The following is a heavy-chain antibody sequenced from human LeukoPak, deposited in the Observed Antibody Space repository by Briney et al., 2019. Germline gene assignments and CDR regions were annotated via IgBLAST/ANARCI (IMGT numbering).Heavy chain of an antibody. Sequence: SQTLSLTCAISGDSVSSNSAAWNWIRQSPSRGLEWLGRTYYRSKWYNDYAVSVKSRITINPDTSKNQFSLKLSSVTAADTAVYYCARDPTSTYGDSGSGWFDPWGQGTLVTVSS. J-gene: IGHJ5*02. CDR2: TYYRSKWYN. D-gene: IGHD4-17*01. CDR1: GDSVSSNSAA. CDR3: ARDPTSTYGDSGSGWFDP. V-gene: IGHV6-1*01.